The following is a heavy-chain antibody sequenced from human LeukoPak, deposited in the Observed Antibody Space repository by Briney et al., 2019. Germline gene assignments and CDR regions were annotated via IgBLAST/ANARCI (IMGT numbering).Heavy chain of an antibody. CDR2: INPNSGGT. Sequence: ASVKVSCKASGYTFTGYYMHWVRQAPGQGLEWMGWINPNSGGTNYAQKFQGRVTMTRDTSISTAYMELSRLRSDDTAVYYCARLWGAAAGNYYYGMDVWGQGTTVTVSS. J-gene: IGHJ6*02. CDR1: GYTFTGYY. D-gene: IGHD6-13*01. CDR3: ARLWGAAAGNYYYGMDV. V-gene: IGHV1-2*02.